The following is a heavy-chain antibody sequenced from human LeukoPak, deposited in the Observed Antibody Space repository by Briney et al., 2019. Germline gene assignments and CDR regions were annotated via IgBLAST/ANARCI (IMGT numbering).Heavy chain of an antibody. Sequence: ASVTVSFTASVYTFTDYHINWVRQATGQGREWMGWINPNNGDTGYAQTFRDRVTITRDTSISTAYMEVRSLGSEDTAVYFCARTTSLTASGYDYWGQGTLVTVSS. CDR1: VYTFTDYH. CDR2: INPNNGDT. CDR3: ARTTSLTASGYDY. V-gene: IGHV1-8*03. J-gene: IGHJ4*02. D-gene: IGHD4-17*01.